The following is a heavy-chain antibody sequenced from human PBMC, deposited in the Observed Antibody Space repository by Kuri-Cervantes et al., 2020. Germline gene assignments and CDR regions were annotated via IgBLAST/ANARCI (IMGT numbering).Heavy chain of an antibody. CDR2: ISYDGSNK. D-gene: IGHD3-22*01. Sequence: GESLKISCAASGFTFSSYGMHWVRQAPGKGLEWVAVISYDGSNKYYADSVKGRFTISRDNSKNTLYLQMNSLRAEDTAVYYCAKDYANSGYPIDYWGQGTLVTVSS. J-gene: IGHJ4*02. V-gene: IGHV3-30*18. CDR1: GFTFSSYG. CDR3: AKDYANSGYPIDY.